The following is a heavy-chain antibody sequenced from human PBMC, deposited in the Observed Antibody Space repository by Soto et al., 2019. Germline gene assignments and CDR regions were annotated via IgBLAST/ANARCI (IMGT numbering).Heavy chain of an antibody. D-gene: IGHD3-16*01. Sequence: PSETLSLTCAVYGGSFSGYYWSWIRQPPGKGLEWIGEINHSGSTNYNPSLKSRVTISVDTSKNQFSLKLSSVTAADTAVYYCARVGLSDYWGQGTLVTVSS. J-gene: IGHJ4*02. V-gene: IGHV4-34*01. CDR3: ARVGLSDY. CDR2: INHSGST. CDR1: GGSFSGYY.